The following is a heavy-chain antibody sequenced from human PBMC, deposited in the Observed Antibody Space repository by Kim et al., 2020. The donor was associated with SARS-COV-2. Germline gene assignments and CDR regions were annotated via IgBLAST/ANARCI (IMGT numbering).Heavy chain of an antibody. CDR3: ASSGVVDLGTYHC. V-gene: IGHV1-69*01. D-gene: IGHD3-10*01. J-gene: IGHJ4*02. Sequence: YAQKFQGRVTITADESTSTAYMELSSLRSEDTAVYYCASSGVVDLGTYHCWGQGTLVTVSS.